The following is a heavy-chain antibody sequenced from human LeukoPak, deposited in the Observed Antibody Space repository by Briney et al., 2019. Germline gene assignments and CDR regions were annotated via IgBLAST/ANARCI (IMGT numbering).Heavy chain of an antibody. J-gene: IGHJ5*02. CDR1: GGSFSGYY. CDR2: INHSGST. Sequence: PSETLSLTCAVYGGSFSGYYWSWIRQPPGEGLEWIGEINHSGSTNYNPSLKSRFTISVDTSKNQFSLKLSSVTAADTAVYYCARSRGSYFSWFDPWGQGTLVTVSS. D-gene: IGHD1-26*01. V-gene: IGHV4-34*01. CDR3: ARSRGSYFSWFDP.